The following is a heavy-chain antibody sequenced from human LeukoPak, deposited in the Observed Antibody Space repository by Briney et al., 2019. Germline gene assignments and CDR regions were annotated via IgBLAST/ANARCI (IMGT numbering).Heavy chain of an antibody. CDR3: AKDGTYDYVWGSYRREGAFDY. CDR1: GVTFSSYA. J-gene: IGHJ4*02. CDR2: ISGSVGST. V-gene: IGHV3-23*01. Sequence: GGSLRLSCAASGVTFSSYAMSWVRQAPGKGLWWVSAISGSVGSTYYADSVKGRFTISRDNSKNTLYLQMNSLRAEDTAVYYCAKDGTYDYVWGSYRREGAFDYWGQGTLVTVSS. D-gene: IGHD3-16*02.